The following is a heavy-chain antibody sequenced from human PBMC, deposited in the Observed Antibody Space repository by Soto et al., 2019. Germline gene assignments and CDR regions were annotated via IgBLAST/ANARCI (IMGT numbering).Heavy chain of an antibody. CDR3: AKDPIYYGSGRLPPLDAFDI. J-gene: IGHJ3*02. CDR1: GFTFSSYG. D-gene: IGHD3-10*01. CDR2: ISYDGSNK. V-gene: IGHV3-30*18. Sequence: XGSLRLSCAASGFTFSSYGMHWVRQAPGKGLEWVAVISYDGSNKYYADSVKGRFTISRDNSKNTLYLQMNSLRAEDTAVYYCAKDPIYYGSGRLPPLDAFDIWGQGTMVTVSS.